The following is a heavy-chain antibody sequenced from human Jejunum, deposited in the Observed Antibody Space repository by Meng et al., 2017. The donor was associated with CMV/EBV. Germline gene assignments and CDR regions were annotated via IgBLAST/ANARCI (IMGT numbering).Heavy chain of an antibody. V-gene: IGHV3-9*01. CDR2: IGWNTGDI. CDR1: GFRLDDYV. J-gene: IGHJ6*02. CDR3: ARDARDYHGMDV. Sequence: FGFRLDDYVIHWVRQGPGKGLEWVSGIGWNTGDIAYGDSVRGRFTISKDNAKNSLYLQMNSLRAEDTAVYYCARDARDYHGMDVWGQGTTGTVSS. D-gene: IGHD5-24*01.